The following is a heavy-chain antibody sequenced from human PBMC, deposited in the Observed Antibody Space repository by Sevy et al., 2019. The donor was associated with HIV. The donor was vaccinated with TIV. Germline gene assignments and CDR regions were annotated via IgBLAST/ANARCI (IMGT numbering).Heavy chain of an antibody. J-gene: IGHJ6*02. Sequence: SETLSLTCTVSGGSISSSSYYWGWIRQPPGKGLEWIGSIYYSGSTYYNPSLKSRVTISVETSKNQFSLKLSSVTAADTAVYYCARGLNYYYYGMDVWGQGTTVTVSS. CDR2: IYYSGST. CDR3: ARGLNYYYYGMDV. D-gene: IGHD5-12*01. CDR1: GGSISSSSYY. V-gene: IGHV4-39*01.